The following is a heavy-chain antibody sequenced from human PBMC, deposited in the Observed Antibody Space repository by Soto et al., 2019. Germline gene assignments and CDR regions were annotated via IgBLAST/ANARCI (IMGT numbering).Heavy chain of an antibody. CDR3: ARPGIAAATRTYYFDY. J-gene: IGHJ4*02. CDR2: IWYDGSNK. D-gene: IGHD6-13*01. CDR1: GFTFSSYG. Sequence: GGSLRLSCAASGFTFSSYGMHWVRQAPGKGLEWVAVIWYDGSNKYYADSVKGRFTISRDNSKNTLYLQMNSLRAEDTAVYYCARPGIAAATRTYYFDYWGQGTLVTVSS. V-gene: IGHV3-33*01.